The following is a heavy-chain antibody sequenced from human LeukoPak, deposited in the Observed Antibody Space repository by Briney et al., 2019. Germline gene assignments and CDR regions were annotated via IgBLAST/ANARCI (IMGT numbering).Heavy chain of an antibody. J-gene: IGHJ4*02. CDR3: AKTTTGYSSGRYPGWPVDY. V-gene: IGHV3-23*01. CDR2: ISGSGGDT. Sequence: GGSLRLSCAASGFTFSSHAVYWVRQAPGKGLEWVSGISGSGGDTYYADSVKDRFTISRDNSKNMVYLQMNSLSTEDTAVYYCAKTTTGYSSGRYPGWPVDYWGQGTLVTVSS. D-gene: IGHD6-19*01. CDR1: GFTFSSHA.